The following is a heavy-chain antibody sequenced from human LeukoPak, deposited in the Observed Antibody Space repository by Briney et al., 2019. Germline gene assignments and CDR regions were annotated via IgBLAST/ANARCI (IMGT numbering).Heavy chain of an antibody. CDR1: GYTFTEYN. J-gene: IGHJ4*02. D-gene: IGHD6-19*01. V-gene: IGHV1-2*02. Sequence: GASLKVSCKASGYTFTEYNIHWVRQAPGQGLEWMGWINPNSGGTNYAQKFQGRVTMTRDTSIDTAYMEVSRLSSDDTAVYYCARLRDSNGWYGNFDYWGQGTLVTVSS. CDR2: INPNSGGT. CDR3: ARLRDSNGWYGNFDY.